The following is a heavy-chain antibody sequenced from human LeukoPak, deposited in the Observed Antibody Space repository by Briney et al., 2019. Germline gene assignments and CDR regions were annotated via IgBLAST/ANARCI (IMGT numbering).Heavy chain of an antibody. J-gene: IGHJ4*02. CDR3: ARDLDQYSGRFGGFGHDF. CDR2: ISAYNGNT. Sequence: ASVKVSCKASGYTFTGYYMHWVRQAPGQGHEWMGWISAYNGNTNYAQKLQGRVTMTTDTSTSTAYMELRSLRSDDTAVYYCARDLDQYSGRFGGFGHDFWGQGTLVTVSS. CDR1: GYTFTGYY. V-gene: IGHV1-18*04. D-gene: IGHD1-26*01.